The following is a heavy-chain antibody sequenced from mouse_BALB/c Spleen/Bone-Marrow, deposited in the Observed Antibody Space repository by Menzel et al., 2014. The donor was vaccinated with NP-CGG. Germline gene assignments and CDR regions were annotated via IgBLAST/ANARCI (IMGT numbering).Heavy chain of an antibody. D-gene: IGHD2-3*01. CDR2: IRNKANGYTT. V-gene: IGHV7-3*02. CDR3: ARDMGGLLFDY. Sequence: EVQLQQSGGGLVQPGGSLRLSCATSGFTFTDYYMNWVRQPPGKALEWLGSIRNKANGYTTEYSASVKGRFTIFRDNSQSILYLQMNTLRAEDSATYYCARDMGGLLFDYWGQGTTLTVSS. J-gene: IGHJ2*01. CDR1: GFTFTDYY.